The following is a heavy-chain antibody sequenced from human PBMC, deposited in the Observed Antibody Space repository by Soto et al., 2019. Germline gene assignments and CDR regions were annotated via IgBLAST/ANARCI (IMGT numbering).Heavy chain of an antibody. Sequence: GGSLRLSCGASGFTFRSYAMSWVRQAPGKGLEWVSSISGSGDSTYYADSVKGRFTISRDSSKNTLYLQMNSLRAEDTAIYYCAKYSSSSGSYFYYGMDVWGLGTTVTVSS. CDR1: GFTFRSYA. D-gene: IGHD6-6*01. J-gene: IGHJ6*02. CDR2: ISGSGDST. CDR3: AKYSSSSGSYFYYGMDV. V-gene: IGHV3-23*01.